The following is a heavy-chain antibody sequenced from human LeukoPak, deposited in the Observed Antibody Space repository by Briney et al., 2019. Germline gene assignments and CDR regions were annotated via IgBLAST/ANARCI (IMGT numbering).Heavy chain of an antibody. CDR1: GYSFTDYD. Sequence: ASVKVSCKASGYSFTDYDINWVRQATGQGLGWMGWMNPNSGNSGFAQKFQGRVTITRNVSISTAYMELSSLRSEDTAVYYCARYGYSYGADYWGQGTLVTVSS. CDR2: MNPNSGNS. J-gene: IGHJ4*02. CDR3: ARYGYSYGADY. V-gene: IGHV1-8*03. D-gene: IGHD5-18*01.